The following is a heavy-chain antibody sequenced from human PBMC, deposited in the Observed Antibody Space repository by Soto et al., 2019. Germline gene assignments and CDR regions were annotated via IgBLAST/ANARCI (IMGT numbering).Heavy chain of an antibody. D-gene: IGHD3-10*01. J-gene: IGHJ3*02. V-gene: IGHV1-3*01. Sequence: ASVKVSCKASGYTFTSYAMRWVRQAPGQRLEWMGWINAGNGNTKYSQKFQGRVTITRDTSASTAYMELSSLRSEDTAVYYCARGINYYDSGDDAFDIWGQGTMVTVSS. CDR1: GYTFTSYA. CDR3: ARGINYYDSGDDAFDI. CDR2: INAGNGNT.